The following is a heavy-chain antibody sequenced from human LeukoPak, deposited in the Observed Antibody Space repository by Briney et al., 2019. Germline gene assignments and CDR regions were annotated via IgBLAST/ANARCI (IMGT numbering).Heavy chain of an antibody. Sequence: GGSLRLSCAASGSMHWVRQAPGQGLEWLAVISHDGFSKYYAESVKGRFTISRDNSNNTVYLQMYSLRAEDTAVYYCARFRYYDILTGYYNGRFDYWGQGTLVTVSS. CDR1: GS. V-gene: IGHV3-30*04. J-gene: IGHJ4*02. CDR2: ISHDGFSK. CDR3: ARFRYYDILTGYYNGRFDY. D-gene: IGHD3-9*01.